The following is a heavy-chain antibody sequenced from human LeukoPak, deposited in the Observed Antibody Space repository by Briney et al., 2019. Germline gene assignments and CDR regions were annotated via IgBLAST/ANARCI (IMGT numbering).Heavy chain of an antibody. J-gene: IGHJ4*02. V-gene: IGHV5-51*01. CDR2: IYPGDSDT. D-gene: IGHD1-26*01. CDR1: GYSFTDYW. Sequence: GESLKISCKGSGYSFTDYWIGWVRQMPGKGLEWMGIIYPGDSDTRYSPSFQGQVTISADRSSTTAYLQRSSLKASDTAMYFCARGSIVGSTKNYFDYWGQGTLVTVSS. CDR3: ARGSIVGSTKNYFDY.